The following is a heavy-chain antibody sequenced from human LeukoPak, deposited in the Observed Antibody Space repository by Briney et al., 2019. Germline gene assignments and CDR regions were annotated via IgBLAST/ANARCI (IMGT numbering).Heavy chain of an antibody. V-gene: IGHV1-2*02. J-gene: IGHJ4*02. D-gene: IGHD3-10*01. CDR1: GYTFTGYY. CDR3: ARLRFGERSSDY. CDR2: INPNSGGT. Sequence: VASVKVSCKASGYTFTGYYMHWVLQAPGQGLEWMGWINPNSGGTNYAQKFQGRVTMTRDTSISTAYMELSRLRSDDTAVYYCARLRFGERSSDYWGQGTLVTVSS.